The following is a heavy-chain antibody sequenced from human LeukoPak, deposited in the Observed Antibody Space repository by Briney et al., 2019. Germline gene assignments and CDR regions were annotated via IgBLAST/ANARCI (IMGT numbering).Heavy chain of an antibody. V-gene: IGHV1-2*02. Sequence: GAAVKVSCKASGYTVTGYYLHWVRQAPGQGLEWMGWINPNSGVTNYAQKFQGRVTMTRDTSINTAYMELHSLTSDDTAMYYCAKDAYSGFSSSYNMDSWGQGTLVTVSS. J-gene: IGHJ4*02. CDR1: GYTVTGYY. CDR2: INPNSGVT. CDR3: AKDAYSGFSSSYNMDS. D-gene: IGHD5-18*01.